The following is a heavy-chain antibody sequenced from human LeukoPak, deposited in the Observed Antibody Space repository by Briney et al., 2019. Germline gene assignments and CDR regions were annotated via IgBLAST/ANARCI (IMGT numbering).Heavy chain of an antibody. CDR3: ARLGTTDGGNDY. V-gene: IGHV4-34*01. D-gene: IGHD4-23*01. J-gene: IGHJ4*02. CDR1: GGSFSGYY. CDR2: INHSGST. Sequence: PSETLSLTCAVYGGSFSGYYWSWIRQPPGKGLEWIGEINHSGSTNYNPSLKSRVTISVDTSKNQFSLKLSSVTAADTAVYYCARLGTTDGGNDYWGQGTLVTVSS.